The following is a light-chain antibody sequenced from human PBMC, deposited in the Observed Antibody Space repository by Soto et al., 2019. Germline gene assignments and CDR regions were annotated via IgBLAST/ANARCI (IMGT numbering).Light chain of an antibody. CDR1: SSDIGAYNY. CDR2: EVY. CDR3: SSFTTSDTWV. Sequence: QSVLTQPATVSGSPGQSITISCIGTSSDIGAYNYVSWYQQQPGKAPKLMIYEVYKRPSGVSNRFSGSKSGNTASLSISGLQPEDEADYYCSSFTTSDTWVFGGGTKLTVL. J-gene: IGLJ3*02. V-gene: IGLV2-14*01.